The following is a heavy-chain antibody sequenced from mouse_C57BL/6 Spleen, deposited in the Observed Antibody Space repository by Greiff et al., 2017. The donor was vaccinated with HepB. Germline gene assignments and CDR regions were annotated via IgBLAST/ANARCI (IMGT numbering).Heavy chain of an antibody. CDR1: GYTFTSYW. CDR2: IDPSDSYT. D-gene: IGHD2-3*01. Sequence: QVQLQQPGAELVKPGASVKLSCKASGYTFTSYWMQWVKQRPGQGLEWIGEIDPSDSYTNYNQKFRGKATLTVDTSPSTAYMQLISLPSEVSAVYYCARKALYDGYYEFAYWGQGTLVTVSA. J-gene: IGHJ3*01. V-gene: IGHV1-50*01. CDR3: ARKALYDGYYEFAY.